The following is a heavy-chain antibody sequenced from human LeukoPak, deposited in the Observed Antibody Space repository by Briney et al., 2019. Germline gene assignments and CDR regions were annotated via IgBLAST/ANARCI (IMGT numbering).Heavy chain of an antibody. CDR3: ARTAGYSSIVFDI. D-gene: IGHD2-2*01. J-gene: IGHJ3*02. Sequence: GGSLRLSCAASGFTFNKAWMSWVRQAPGKGLEWVANIKQDGSEKYYVDSVKGRFTISRDNAKNSLYLQMNSLRAEDTAVYNCARTAGYSSIVFDIWGQGTMVTVSS. CDR2: IKQDGSEK. CDR1: GFTFNKAW. V-gene: IGHV3-7*02.